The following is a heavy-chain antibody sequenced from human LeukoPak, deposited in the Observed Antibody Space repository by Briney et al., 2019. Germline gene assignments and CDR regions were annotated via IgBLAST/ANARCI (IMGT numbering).Heavy chain of an antibody. Sequence: PGGSLRLSCAASGFTFSSYAMHWVRQAPGKGLEWVAVISYDGSNKYYADSVKGRFTISRDNSKNTLYLQMNSLRAEDTAVYYCAKIVDTAMETFDYWGQGTLVTVSS. CDR1: GFTFSSYA. CDR3: AKIVDTAMETFDY. D-gene: IGHD5-18*01. J-gene: IGHJ4*02. CDR2: ISYDGSNK. V-gene: IGHV3-30*18.